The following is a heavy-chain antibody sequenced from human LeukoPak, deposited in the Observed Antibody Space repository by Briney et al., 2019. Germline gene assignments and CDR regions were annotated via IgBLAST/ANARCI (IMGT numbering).Heavy chain of an antibody. CDR3: TAGEWESRDAFDI. CDR1: GYSFTSYW. J-gene: IGHJ3*02. Sequence: PGESLKISCKGSGYSFTSYWIGWVRQMPGKGLEWMGIIYPGDSDTRYSPSFQGQVTISADKSISTAYLQWSSLKASDTAMYYCTAGEWESRDAFDIWGQGTMVTVSS. V-gene: IGHV5-51*01. D-gene: IGHD1-26*01. CDR2: IYPGDSDT.